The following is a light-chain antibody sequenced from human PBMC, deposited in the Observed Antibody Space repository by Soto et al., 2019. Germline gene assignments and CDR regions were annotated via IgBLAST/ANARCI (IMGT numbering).Light chain of an antibody. CDR1: QSINAR. Sequence: DIQMTQSPFTLSASVGDRVTITCRASQSINARLAWHQQKPGKAPKVLIYDASNLESGVPSRFSGSGSGREFTLTISSLQPDDFATYYCQQYNSYPWTFGQGTKVDIK. V-gene: IGKV1-5*01. J-gene: IGKJ1*01. CDR2: DAS. CDR3: QQYNSYPWT.